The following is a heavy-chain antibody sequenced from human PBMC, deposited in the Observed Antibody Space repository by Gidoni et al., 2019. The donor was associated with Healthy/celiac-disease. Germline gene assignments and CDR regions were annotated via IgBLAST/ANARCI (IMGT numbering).Heavy chain of an antibody. CDR2: ISSSSSYI. J-gene: IGHJ4*02. CDR3: ARDYYDSSGYLPTGFDY. CDR1: GFTFSSYS. V-gene: IGHV3-21*01. Sequence: EVQLVESGGGLVKPGGSLRLSCAASGFTFSSYSMNWVRQAPGKGLEWVSSISSSSSYIYYADSVKGRFTISRDNAKNSLYLQMNSLRAEDTAVYYCARDYYDSSGYLPTGFDYWGQGTLVTVSS. D-gene: IGHD3-22*01.